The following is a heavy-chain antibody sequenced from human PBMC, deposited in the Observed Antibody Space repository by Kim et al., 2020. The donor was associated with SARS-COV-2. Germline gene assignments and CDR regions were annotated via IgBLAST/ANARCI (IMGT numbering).Heavy chain of an antibody. D-gene: IGHD4-17*01. Sequence: GYAKKFQGRVNMTRNTSISTAYMELRSLRSEDTAVYYCARGTTVTTTDYWGQGTLVTVSS. V-gene: IGHV1-8*01. CDR3: ARGTTVTTTDY. J-gene: IGHJ4*02.